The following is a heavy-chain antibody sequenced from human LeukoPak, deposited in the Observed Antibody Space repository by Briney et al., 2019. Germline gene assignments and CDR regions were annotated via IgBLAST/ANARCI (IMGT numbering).Heavy chain of an antibody. J-gene: IGHJ4*02. Sequence: ASVKVSCKASGYTFTGYYMHWVRQAPGQGLEWMGWINPSSGGTNYAQKFQGRVTMTRDTSISTAYMELSRLRSDDTAVYYCARANGSGSFDYWGQGTLVTVSS. D-gene: IGHD3-10*01. V-gene: IGHV1-2*02. CDR2: INPSSGGT. CDR3: ARANGSGSFDY. CDR1: GYTFTGYY.